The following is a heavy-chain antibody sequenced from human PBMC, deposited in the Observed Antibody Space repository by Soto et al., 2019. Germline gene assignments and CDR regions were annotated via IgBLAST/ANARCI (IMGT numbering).Heavy chain of an antibody. Sequence: GASVKVSWKTAGYTFTSYDINLVRQATGQGLEWMGWMNPNSGNTGYAQKFQGRVTMTRNTSISTAYMELSSLRSEDTAVYYCARGPLDLPHYYYYMDVWGKGTTVTVSS. J-gene: IGHJ6*03. V-gene: IGHV1-8*01. CDR2: MNPNSGNT. CDR1: GYTFTSYD. CDR3: ARGPLDLPHYYYYMDV.